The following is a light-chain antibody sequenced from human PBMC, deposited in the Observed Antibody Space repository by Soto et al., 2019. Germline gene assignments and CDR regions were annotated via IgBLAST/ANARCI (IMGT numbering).Light chain of an antibody. Sequence: QSVLTQPRSVSGSPGQSVTIPCTGTSSDVGGYNCVSWFQQHPDRAPKLMIYDVTERPSGVPDRFSGSKSDNTASLTISGLQAEDEADYYCCSCAGSYTWVFGGGTQLTVL. CDR1: SSDVGGYNC. V-gene: IGLV2-11*01. CDR3: CSCAGSYTWV. J-gene: IGLJ3*02. CDR2: DVT.